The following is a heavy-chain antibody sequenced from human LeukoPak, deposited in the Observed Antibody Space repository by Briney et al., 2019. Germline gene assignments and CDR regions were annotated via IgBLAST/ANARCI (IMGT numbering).Heavy chain of an antibody. CDR1: GFTFSSYS. CDR2: ISSSSSYI. J-gene: IGHJ4*02. V-gene: IGHV3-21*04. CDR3: AKGKNTGSYLSHVDY. Sequence: GGSLRLSCAASGFTFSSYSMNWVRQAPGKGLEWVSSISSSSSYIYYADSVKGRFTISRDNSKNSLYLQMNSLRTEDTALYYCAKGKNTGSYLSHVDYWGQGTLVTVSS. D-gene: IGHD3-10*01.